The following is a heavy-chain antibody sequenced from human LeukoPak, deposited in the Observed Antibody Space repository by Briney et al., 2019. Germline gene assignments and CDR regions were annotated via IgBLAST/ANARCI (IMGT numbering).Heavy chain of an antibody. CDR3: AKAATRAAAGDNWFDP. V-gene: IGHV1-8*01. J-gene: IGHJ5*02. D-gene: IGHD6-13*01. CDR1: GYTFASYD. Sequence: GASVKVSCKASGYTFASYDLNWVRQATGQGLEWMGWMNPNSGNTGYAPKFQGRVTMTRNTSISTAYMDLSSLRSEDTAVYYCAKAATRAAAGDNWFDPWGQGTLVTVSS. CDR2: MNPNSGNT.